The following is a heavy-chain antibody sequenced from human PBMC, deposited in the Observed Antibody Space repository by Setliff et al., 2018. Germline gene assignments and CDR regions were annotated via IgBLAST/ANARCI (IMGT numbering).Heavy chain of an antibody. CDR2: ITSDGSST. J-gene: IGHJ4*02. CDR3: ARTQVVPASTYSIDY. Sequence: GGSLRLSCAASGFTFSNYYMHWVRQAPGKGLVWVSRITSDGSSTTYADSVKGRFTISRDNAKNLLYLQMNSLRAEETAVYYCARTQVVPASTYSIDYWGQGTLVTVSS. D-gene: IGHD2-2*01. CDR1: GFTFSNYY. V-gene: IGHV3-74*01.